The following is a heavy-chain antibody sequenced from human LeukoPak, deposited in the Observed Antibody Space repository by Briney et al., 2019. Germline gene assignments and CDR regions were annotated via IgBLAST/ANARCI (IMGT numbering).Heavy chain of an antibody. J-gene: IGHJ6*02. D-gene: IGHD3-16*02. CDR2: ISGSGGST. V-gene: IGHV3-23*01. Sequence: PGGSLRLSCAASGFTFSSYAMSWVRQAPGKGLEWVSVISGSGGSTYYADSVKGRVTISRDNSKNTLYLQMNRLRAEDTALYYCGRYRYDNQGYYGMDVWGQGTTVTVSS. CDR1: GFTFSSYA. CDR3: GRYRYDNQGYYGMDV.